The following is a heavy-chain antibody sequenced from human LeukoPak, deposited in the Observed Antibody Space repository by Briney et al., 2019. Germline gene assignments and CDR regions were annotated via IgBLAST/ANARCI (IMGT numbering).Heavy chain of an antibody. V-gene: IGHV3-30-3*01. CDR1: GFTFSSYA. CDR2: ISYDGSNK. J-gene: IGHJ4*02. Sequence: GGSLRLSCAASGFTFSSYAMHWVRQAPGKGLEWVAVISYDGSNKYYADSVKGRFTISRDNSKNTLYLQMNSLRAEDTAVYYCARDTISIPHPQYYFDYWGQGTLVTVSS. D-gene: IGHD3-10*01. CDR3: ARDTISIPHPQYYFDY.